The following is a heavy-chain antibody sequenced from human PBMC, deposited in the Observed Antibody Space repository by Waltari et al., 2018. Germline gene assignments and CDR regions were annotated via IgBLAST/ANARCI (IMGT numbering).Heavy chain of an antibody. Sequence: QLVESGGGLVQPGGSLRLSCAASGFTFRDYWMHWVRQVPGKGLVWVSRINPDGSTMRYSDSLKGRLIISRDNAKNTLYLQLNSLRAEDTAMYYCARSTFPYYDTSGYYYVWGQGTLVTVSS. CDR1: GFTFRDYW. V-gene: IGHV3-74*01. CDR3: ARSTFPYYDTSGYYYV. CDR2: INPDGSTM. D-gene: IGHD3-22*01. J-gene: IGHJ4*02.